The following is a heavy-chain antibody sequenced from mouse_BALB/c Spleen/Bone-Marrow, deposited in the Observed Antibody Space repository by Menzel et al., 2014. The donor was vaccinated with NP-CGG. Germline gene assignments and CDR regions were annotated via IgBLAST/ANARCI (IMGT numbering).Heavy chain of an antibody. CDR1: GITFTDYY. CDR2: IRNKAYGYTT. J-gene: IGHJ4*01. CDR3: ARFPMDY. V-gene: IGHV7-3*02. Sequence: EVKLEGSRLGLLQPWGSLILSSTSSGITFTDYYRSWVRQPTGKALEWLAFIRNKAYGYTTEYRASVKSRFTISNENSQSILYLQMNTLRADVSAPYYCARFPMDYWGHRPSATIST.